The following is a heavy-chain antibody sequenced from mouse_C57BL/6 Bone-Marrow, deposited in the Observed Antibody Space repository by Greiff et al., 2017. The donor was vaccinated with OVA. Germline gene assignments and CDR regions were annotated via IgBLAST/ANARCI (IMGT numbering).Heavy chain of an antibody. V-gene: IGHV1-82*01. J-gene: IGHJ1*03. CDR2: IYPGDGDT. CDR3: ARDYGSRKWYCDV. Sequence: LQESGPELVKPGASVKISCKASGYAFSSSWMNWVKQRPGKGLEWIGRIYPGDGDTNYNGKFKGKATLTADKSSSTAYMQLSSLTSEDSAVYFCARDYGSRKWYCDVWGTGTTVTVSS. CDR1: GYAFSSSW. D-gene: IGHD1-1*01.